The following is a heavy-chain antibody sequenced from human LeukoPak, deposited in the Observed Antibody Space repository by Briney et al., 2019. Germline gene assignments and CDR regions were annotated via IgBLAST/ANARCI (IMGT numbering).Heavy chain of an antibody. J-gene: IGHJ4*02. D-gene: IGHD6-13*01. CDR2: ISGSGGST. Sequence: PGGSLRLSCAASGFTFSSYAMSWVRQAPGKGLEWVSAISGSGGSTYYADSVKGRFTISRDNSKNTLYLQMNSLRAEDTAVYYCAKDPRRYSRTGGYFEYWGQGILVTVSS. CDR3: AKDPRRYSRTGGYFEY. V-gene: IGHV3-23*01. CDR1: GFTFSSYA.